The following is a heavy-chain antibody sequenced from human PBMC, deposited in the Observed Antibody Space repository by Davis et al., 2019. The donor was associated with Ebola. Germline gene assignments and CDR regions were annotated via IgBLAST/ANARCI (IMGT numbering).Heavy chain of an antibody. CDR3: ARDRCSSCYAGAMDV. CDR2: INPNSGVA. V-gene: IGHV1-2*06. Sequence: AASVKVSCKASGYSFTDYYMHWVRQAPGQGLEWMGRINPNSGVANYAQKFQGRVTMTRDTSSSTAHMELRSLRSDDTAVYYCARDRCSSCYAGAMDVWGKGTTVTVFS. J-gene: IGHJ6*04. CDR1: GYSFTDYY. D-gene: IGHD2-2*01.